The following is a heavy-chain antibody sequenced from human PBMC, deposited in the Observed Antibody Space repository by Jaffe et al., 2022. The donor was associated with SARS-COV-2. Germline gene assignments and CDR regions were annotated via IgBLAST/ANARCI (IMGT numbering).Heavy chain of an antibody. CDR3: ARGLRIEAYCGGDCYSDAFDI. V-gene: IGHV4-30-4*01. J-gene: IGHJ3*02. D-gene: IGHD2-21*02. CDR2: IYYSGST. CDR1: GGSISSGDYY. Sequence: QVQLQESGPGLVKPSQTLSLTCTVSGGSISSGDYYWSWIRQPPGKGLEWIGYIYYSGSTYYNPSLKSRVTISVDTSKNQFSLKLSSVTAADTAVYYCARGLRIEAYCGGDCYSDAFDIWGQGTMVTVSS.